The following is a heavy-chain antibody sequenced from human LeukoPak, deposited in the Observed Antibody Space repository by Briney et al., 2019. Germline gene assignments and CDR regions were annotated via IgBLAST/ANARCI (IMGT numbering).Heavy chain of an antibody. V-gene: IGHV3-9*01. D-gene: IGHD6-13*01. J-gene: IGHJ5*02. CDR1: GFTFSSYW. Sequence: GGSLRLSCAASGFTFSSYWMTWVRQAPGKGLELVSGITWNSHSIAYADSVKGRFTISRDNAKNSLYLQMNSLRAEDTAVYYCARSDPQRYSSSQGKQNPWGQGTLVTVSS. CDR3: ARSDPQRYSSSQGKQNP. CDR2: ITWNSHSI.